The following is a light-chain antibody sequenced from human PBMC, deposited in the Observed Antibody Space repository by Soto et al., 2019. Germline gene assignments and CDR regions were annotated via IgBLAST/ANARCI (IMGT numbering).Light chain of an antibody. J-gene: IGKJ1*01. Sequence: EIVMTQSPATLSVSPGERATLSCRASQSVSSNLAWYQQKTAQAPRLLIYGASTRATGIPARFSGSGSGTEFTLTIRSLPSEDFAVYYCQQYNNWPRTFGQGNKVEIK. V-gene: IGKV3-15*01. CDR2: GAS. CDR1: QSVSSN. CDR3: QQYNNWPRT.